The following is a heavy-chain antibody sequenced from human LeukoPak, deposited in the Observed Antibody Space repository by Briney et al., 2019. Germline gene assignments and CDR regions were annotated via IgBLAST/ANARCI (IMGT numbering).Heavy chain of an antibody. J-gene: IGHJ2*01. CDR3: ARGDEYCYDSSGYYYRYFDL. CDR1: GGSISSYY. Sequence: SETLSLTCTVSGGSISSYYWSWIRQPPGKGLEWIGYIYYSGSTNYNPSLKSRVTISVDTSKNQFSLKLSSVTAADTAVYYCARGDEYCYDSSGYYYRYFDLWGRGTLVTVSS. V-gene: IGHV4-59*01. D-gene: IGHD3-22*01. CDR2: IYYSGST.